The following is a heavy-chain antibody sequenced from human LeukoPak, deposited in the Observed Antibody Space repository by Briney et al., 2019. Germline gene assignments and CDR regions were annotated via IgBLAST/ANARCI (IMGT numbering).Heavy chain of an antibody. Sequence: VASVTVSCKTSGYTFTNYDINWVRQATGQGLEWMGWINPKSGDTKYAQNFQGWVTMTRDTSISTAYVELSRLRSDDTAVYYCARESAARPKHFDYWGQGTLVTVPS. D-gene: IGHD6-6*01. CDR1: GYTFTNYD. CDR2: INPKSGDT. CDR3: ARESAARPKHFDY. V-gene: IGHV1-2*04. J-gene: IGHJ4*02.